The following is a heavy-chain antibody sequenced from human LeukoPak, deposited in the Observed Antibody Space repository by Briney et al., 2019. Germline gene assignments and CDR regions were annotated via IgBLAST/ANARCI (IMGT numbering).Heavy chain of an antibody. CDR2: IYYSGST. Sequence: SQTLSPTCTVSGGSISSYYWNWIRQPPGKGLEWIGYIYYSGSTNYNPSLKSRVTISLDTSKNQFSLKLSSVTAADTAVYYCARDGAHKNHYYSYYYMDVWGKGTTVTVSS. CDR3: ARDGAHKNHYYSYYYMDV. V-gene: IGHV4-59*01. D-gene: IGHD3-16*01. CDR1: GGSISSYY. J-gene: IGHJ6*03.